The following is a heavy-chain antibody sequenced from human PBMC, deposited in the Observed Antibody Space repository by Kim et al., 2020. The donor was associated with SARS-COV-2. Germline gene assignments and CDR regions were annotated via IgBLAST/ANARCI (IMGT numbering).Heavy chain of an antibody. J-gene: IGHJ4*02. CDR3: ARDLGYGDSGGYDY. Sequence: AVSVKSRITNNPDTSKNQFSLQLNSVTPEDTAVYYCARDLGYGDSGGYDYWGQGTLVTVSS. D-gene: IGHD4-17*01. V-gene: IGHV6-1*01.